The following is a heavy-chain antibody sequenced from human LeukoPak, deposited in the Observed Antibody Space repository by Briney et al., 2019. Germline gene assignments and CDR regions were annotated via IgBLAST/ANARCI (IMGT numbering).Heavy chain of an antibody. CDR3: ARAGDYYYFDY. V-gene: IGHV3-33*01. D-gene: IGHD4-17*01. CDR2: IWHDGSHK. J-gene: IGHJ4*02. CDR1: GFAFNTYA. Sequence: PGGSLRLSCAASGFAFNTYAMHWVRQAPGQGLEWVALIWHDGSHKFYSNSVRGQFTISRDNSKNTVSLQMNNLRPEDTAVYYCARAGDYYYFDYWGQGTLVTVSS.